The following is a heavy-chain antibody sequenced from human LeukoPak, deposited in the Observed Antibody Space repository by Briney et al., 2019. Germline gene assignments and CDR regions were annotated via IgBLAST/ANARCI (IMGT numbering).Heavy chain of an antibody. CDR1: GYTFIGHY. V-gene: IGHV1-2*07. CDR3: ARTSFWESPVNWFDP. Sequence: ASVKVSCKTSGYTFIGHYIHWVRQAPGQGLEWMGWINPKNGGANYPPRFRGRVTMTRDRSTSTVYMELTRLTSYDTAVYYCARTSFWESPVNWFDPWGQGTLVTVSS. J-gene: IGHJ5*02. CDR2: INPKNGGA. D-gene: IGHD3-16*01.